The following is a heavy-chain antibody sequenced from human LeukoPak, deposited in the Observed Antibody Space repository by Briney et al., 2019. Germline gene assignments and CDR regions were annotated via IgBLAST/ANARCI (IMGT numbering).Heavy chain of an antibody. V-gene: IGHV4-39*01. Sequence: SETLSLSCTVSGRSNSSHNNYGAWIRKPPGEVLEWIGRMDDSGSTYYNPSLNSRLNIPVHTSKNQFSLELNSVTAADAAVYLCAKQRIAVADSREYFDSWGQGTLVSVSS. CDR2: MDDSGST. J-gene: IGHJ4*02. CDR1: GRSNSSHNNY. D-gene: IGHD6-19*01. CDR3: AKQRIAVADSREYFDS.